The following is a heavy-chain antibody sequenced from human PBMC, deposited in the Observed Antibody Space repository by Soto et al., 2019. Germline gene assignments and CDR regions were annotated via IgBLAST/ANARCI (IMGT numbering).Heavy chain of an antibody. CDR2: IYPGDSDT. Sequence: GESLKISCKGSGYSFTSYWIGWVRQMPGKGLEWMGIIYPGDSDTRYSPSFQGQVTISADKSISTAYLQWSSLKASDTAMYYCARVAVMITFGGVIGNDAFDIWGQGTMVTVSS. D-gene: IGHD3-16*02. CDR1: GYSFTSYW. CDR3: ARVAVMITFGGVIGNDAFDI. V-gene: IGHV5-51*01. J-gene: IGHJ3*02.